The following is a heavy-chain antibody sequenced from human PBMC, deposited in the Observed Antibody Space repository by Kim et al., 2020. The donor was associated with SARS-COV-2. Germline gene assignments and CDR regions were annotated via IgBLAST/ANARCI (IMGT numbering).Heavy chain of an antibody. CDR1: GFTFSTYA. Sequence: GGSLRLSCAASGFTFSTYAMHWVRQAPGKGLDWVALISYDGSNKYYADSVKGRFTISRDNSKNTVYLQMNSLRAEDTAVYYCARGKGIAAGGYFWGKGTLVTVSS. CDR2: ISYDGSNK. CDR3: ARGKGIAAGGYF. V-gene: IGHV3-30-3*01. D-gene: IGHD6-13*01. J-gene: IGHJ4*02.